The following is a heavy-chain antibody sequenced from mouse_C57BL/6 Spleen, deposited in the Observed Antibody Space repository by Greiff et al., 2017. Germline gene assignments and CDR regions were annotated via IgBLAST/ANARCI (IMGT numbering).Heavy chain of an antibody. Sequence: EVKLEESGGGLVQPGGSLKLSCAASGFTFSDYYMYWVRQTPEKRLEWVAYISNGGGSTYYPDTVKGRFTISRDNAKNTLYLQMSRLKSEDTAMYYCARHDDYDGVFDYWGQGTTLTVSS. D-gene: IGHD2-4*01. V-gene: IGHV5-12*01. CDR3: ARHDDYDGVFDY. J-gene: IGHJ2*01. CDR2: ISNGGGST. CDR1: GFTFSDYY.